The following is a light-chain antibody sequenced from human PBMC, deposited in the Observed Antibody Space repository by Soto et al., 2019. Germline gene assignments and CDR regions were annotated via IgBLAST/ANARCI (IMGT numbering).Light chain of an antibody. CDR1: SSDVGGYHY. J-gene: IGLJ2*01. CDR3: CSYVGIYTLV. CDR2: NVN. Sequence: QSVLTQPRSVSGSPGQSVTIACTGTSSDVGGYHYVSWYQHHPGKAPKLMIFNVNERPSGVPARFSGSKSGNTASLTISGLQAEDEADYYCCSYVGIYTLVFGGGTKVTVL. V-gene: IGLV2-11*01.